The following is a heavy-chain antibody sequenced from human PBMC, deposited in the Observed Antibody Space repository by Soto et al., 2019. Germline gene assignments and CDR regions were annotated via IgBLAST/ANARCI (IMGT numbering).Heavy chain of an antibody. V-gene: IGHV3-21*06. CDR1: GFTFSSFD. CDR3: ARRAVTTYHFFDY. Sequence: GSLRLSCATSGFTFSSFDTDWVRQAPGKGLEWVSSIHRASTYIYYADSVRGRFTISRDNAKSSLYLQMNSLTVEDTAVYYCARRAVTTYHFFDYWGQGALVTVSS. J-gene: IGHJ4*02. D-gene: IGHD4-17*01. CDR2: IHRASTYI.